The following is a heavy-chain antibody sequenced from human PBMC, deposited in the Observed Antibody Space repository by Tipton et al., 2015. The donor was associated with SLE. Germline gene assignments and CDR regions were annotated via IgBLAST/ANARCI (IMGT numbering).Heavy chain of an antibody. CDR1: GGSISSTY. CDR3: SREWVATAMVSLDY. J-gene: IGHJ4*02. CDR2: IHYSECT. Sequence: TLSLTCTFSGGSISSTYWSWILHPQAKGLEWIGYIHYSECTNYNHSLQSRVTISVDTYKKPFSLKLSSVSAADTAVYYCSREWVATAMVSLDYWGQGTLVTVSS. D-gene: IGHD5-18*01. V-gene: IGHV4-59*12.